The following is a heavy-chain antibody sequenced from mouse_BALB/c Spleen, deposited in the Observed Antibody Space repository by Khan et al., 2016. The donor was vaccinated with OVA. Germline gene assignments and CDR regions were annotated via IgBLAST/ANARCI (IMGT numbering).Heavy chain of an antibody. CDR2: IWAGGST. V-gene: IGHV2-9*02. Sequence: QVQLKQSGPGLVAPSQSLSITCTVSALSLTSYGVHLVRQPPGKVLESLGVIWAGGSTNYISPLISTLSISKENSKSQVFLKMNSQQTDDTAMYYCARLEEIWGQGTTLTGSS. J-gene: IGHJ2*01. CDR1: ALSLTSYG. CDR3: ARLEEI.